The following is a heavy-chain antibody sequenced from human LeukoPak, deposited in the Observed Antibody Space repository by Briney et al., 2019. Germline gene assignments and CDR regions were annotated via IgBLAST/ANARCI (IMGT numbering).Heavy chain of an antibody. J-gene: IGHJ4*02. Sequence: GGSLRLSCAASGFTFSSYSMNWARQAPGKGLEWVSGSADNTYYADSVKGRFTISRDNSKNTLYLQMNSLRVEDTAVYYCAKVRNTTTWYLGDWGQGTLVTVSS. CDR2: SADNT. CDR3: AKVRNTTTWYLGD. D-gene: IGHD6-13*01. V-gene: IGHV3-23*01. CDR1: GFTFSSYS.